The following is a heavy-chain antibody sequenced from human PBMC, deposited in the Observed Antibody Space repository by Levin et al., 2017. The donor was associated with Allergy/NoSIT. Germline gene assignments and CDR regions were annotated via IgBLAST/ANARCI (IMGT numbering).Heavy chain of an antibody. CDR2: ITSDGSNK. J-gene: IGHJ4*02. CDR1: GLSFSDYG. Sequence: LSLTCAASGLSFSDYGMHWVRQAPDSGLEWVALITSDGSNKFYADSVKGRFIISRDNYRNILYLQLNSLRPEDTAVYYCASRGSFDHWGQGTLVTVSS. V-gene: IGHV3-30*03. CDR3: ASRGSFDH. D-gene: IGHD3-10*01.